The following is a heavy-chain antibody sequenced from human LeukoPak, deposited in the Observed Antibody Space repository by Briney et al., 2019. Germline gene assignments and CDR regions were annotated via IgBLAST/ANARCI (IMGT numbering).Heavy chain of an antibody. V-gene: IGHV4-59*08. D-gene: IGHD3-3*01. CDR3: ARHLGAAGVLRFDP. CDR2: IYYTGST. J-gene: IGHJ5*02. CDR1: GGSFSGYY. Sequence: SETLSLTCAVYGGSFSGYYWSWIRQPPGKGLEWIGYIYYTGSTNYNPSLKSRVTMLIDTSMNHFSLTLTSVTAADTAVYYCARHLGAAGVLRFDPWGQGTLVTVSS.